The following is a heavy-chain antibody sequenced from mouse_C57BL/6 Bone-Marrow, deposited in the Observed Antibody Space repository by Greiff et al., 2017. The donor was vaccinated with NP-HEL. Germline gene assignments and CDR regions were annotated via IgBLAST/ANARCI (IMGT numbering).Heavy chain of an antibody. J-gene: IGHJ3*01. Sequence: QVQLQQPGAELVKPGASVKLSCKASGYTFTSYWLPWVKQRPGRGLAWIGRFDPNSGGTKYNEKFKSKATLTVDKPSSTAYMQLSSLTSEESAVDYGARSGLRRGSFAYWGQGTLVTVSA. D-gene: IGHD2-4*01. CDR1: GYTFTSYW. CDR3: ARSGLRRGSFAY. CDR2: FDPNSGGT. V-gene: IGHV1-72*01.